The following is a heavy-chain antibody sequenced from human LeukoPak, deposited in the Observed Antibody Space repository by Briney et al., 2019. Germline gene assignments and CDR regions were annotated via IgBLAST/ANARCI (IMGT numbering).Heavy chain of an antibody. CDR2: ISYDGSNK. D-gene: IGHD6-19*01. CDR1: GFTFSSYA. V-gene: IGHV3-30-3*01. CDR3: AREPYSRGEENAEIDY. J-gene: IGHJ4*02. Sequence: PGGSLRLSCAASGFTFSSYAMHWVRQAPGKGLEWVAVISYDGSNKYYADSVKGRFTISRDNSKNTLYLQMNSLRAEDTAVYYCAREPYSRGEENAEIDYWGQGTLVTVSS.